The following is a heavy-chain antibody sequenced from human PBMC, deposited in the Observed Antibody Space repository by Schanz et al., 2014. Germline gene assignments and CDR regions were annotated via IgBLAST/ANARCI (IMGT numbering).Heavy chain of an antibody. CDR2: IKQDGSEK. CDR3: AKAKSGAHRAFDI. J-gene: IGHJ3*02. Sequence: EVQLVESGGGLVQPGESLRLSCAASGFSFSNYWMSWVRQAPGKGLEWVANIKQDGSEKYYVDSVKGRFTISRDNAKKSLYLQMTSLRAEDTAVYYCAKAKSGAHRAFDIWGQGTMVTVSS. CDR1: GFSFSNYW. V-gene: IGHV3-7*05. D-gene: IGHD3-10*01.